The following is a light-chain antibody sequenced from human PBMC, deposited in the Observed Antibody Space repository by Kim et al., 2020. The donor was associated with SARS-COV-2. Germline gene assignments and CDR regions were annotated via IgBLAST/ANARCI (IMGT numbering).Light chain of an antibody. J-gene: IGKJ2*02. CDR2: DAS. V-gene: IGKV1-5*01. CDR3: QHYRGT. CDR1: QSIASW. Sequence: SSLSESVGDRVTISFRSRQSIASWWAWYQRKPGKAPTLLIYDASRLQSVVSSRSSGSGSGTEFSLTITSLQPDDFATYYCQHYRGTFGQGTKLEIK.